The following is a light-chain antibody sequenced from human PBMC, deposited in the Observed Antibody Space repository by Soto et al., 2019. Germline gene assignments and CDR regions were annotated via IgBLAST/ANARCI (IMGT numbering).Light chain of an antibody. J-gene: IGKJ3*01. CDR3: QQRSNWP. CDR2: DIS. Sequence: VLTQSPDTLSLSPGERATLSCRASQSVGSSSLGWYQQKPGQAPRLVIFDISNRATGIPDRFSGSGSGTDCTLTVSRLEPEDFAPYYCQQRSNWPFGPGTKVDIK. CDR1: QSVGSSS. V-gene: IGKV3D-20*02.